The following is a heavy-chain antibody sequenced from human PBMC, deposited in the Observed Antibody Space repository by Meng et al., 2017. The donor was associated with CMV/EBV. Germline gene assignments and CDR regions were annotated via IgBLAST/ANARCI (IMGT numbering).Heavy chain of an antibody. J-gene: IGHJ6*02. CDR3: AREGDCSSTSCPYYYYGMDV. V-gene: IGHV1-18*01. D-gene: IGHD2-2*01. CDR1: GYTFTSYG. CDR2: ISAYNGNT. Sequence: ASVKVSCKASGYTFTSYGISWVRQAPGQGLEGMGWISAYNGNTNYAQKLQGRVTMTTDTSTSTAYMELRSLRSDDTAVYYCAREGDCSSTSCPYYYYGMDVWGQGTTVTVSS.